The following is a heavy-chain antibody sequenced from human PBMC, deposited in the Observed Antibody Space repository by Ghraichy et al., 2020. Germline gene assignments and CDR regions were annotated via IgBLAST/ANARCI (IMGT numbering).Heavy chain of an antibody. CDR2: VYAGGTT. D-gene: IGHD3-16*01. Sequence: SETLSLTCTVSGDSITRDYWSWIRQSAGKGLEWIGRVYAGGTTSANPSLKSRISLSLDTSKNQFSLTLNSVTAADTAIYYCARDGVLWGSSRVGNWFDSWGQGTLVTVSS. J-gene: IGHJ5*01. CDR1: GDSITRDY. V-gene: IGHV4-4*07. CDR3: ARDGVLWGSSRVGNWFDS.